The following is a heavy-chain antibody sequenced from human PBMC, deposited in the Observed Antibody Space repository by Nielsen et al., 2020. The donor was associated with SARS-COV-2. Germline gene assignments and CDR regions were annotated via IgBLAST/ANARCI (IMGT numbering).Heavy chain of an antibody. Sequence: ASVKVSCKASGYSFTSYDINWVRQAPGHGLEWMGWMNPNSGNTDYAQKFQGRVTMTRNTSTGTAHMELTSLRSEDTAVYYCARSRLVTYFSPSGTKGAMDVWGQGTTVTVSS. D-gene: IGHD3-10*01. CDR3: ARSRLVTYFSPSGTKGAMDV. V-gene: IGHV1-8*01. J-gene: IGHJ6*02. CDR2: MNPNSGNT. CDR1: GYSFTSYD.